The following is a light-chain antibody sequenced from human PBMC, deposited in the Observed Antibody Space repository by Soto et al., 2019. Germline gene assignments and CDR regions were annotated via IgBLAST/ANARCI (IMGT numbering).Light chain of an antibody. Sequence: EIVLTQSPATLSLSPGVRATLSCRASQSVSSYLAWYQQKPGQAPRLLIYDASNRATGIPARFSVSGSGTDFTLTISSLEPEDFAVYYCQQRSNWPPTFGGGTKVEIK. CDR3: QQRSNWPPT. CDR2: DAS. J-gene: IGKJ4*01. V-gene: IGKV3-11*01. CDR1: QSVSSY.